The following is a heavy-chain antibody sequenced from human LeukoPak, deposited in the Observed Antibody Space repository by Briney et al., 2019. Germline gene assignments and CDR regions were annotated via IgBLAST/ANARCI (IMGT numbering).Heavy chain of an antibody. CDR2: ISYDGSNK. Sequence: GGSLRLSCEASGFSFSSHAMHWVRQAPGKGLEWVAVISYDGSNKYYADSVKGRFTISRDNSKNTLFLQMNSLRAEDTAVYYCTRDYASNYWYMDYWGQGTLVTVSS. J-gene: IGHJ4*02. CDR3: TRDYASNYWYMDY. V-gene: IGHV3-30*14. CDR1: GFSFSSHA. D-gene: IGHD2-8*02.